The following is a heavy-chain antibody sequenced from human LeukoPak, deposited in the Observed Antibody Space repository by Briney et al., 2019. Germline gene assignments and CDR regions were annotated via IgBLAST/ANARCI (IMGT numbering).Heavy chain of an antibody. J-gene: IGHJ4*02. V-gene: IGHV3-11*01. Sequence: GGTLCLSCAASGFTFSDYYMSWIRQAPGKGLEGVSYISSSGSTIYYADSVKGRFTISRDNAKNSLYLQMNSLRADDTAVYFCAREAVGGNSGYFDYWGQGTMVTVCS. D-gene: IGHD4-23*01. CDR3: AREAVGGNSGYFDY. CDR2: ISSSGSTI. CDR1: GFTFSDYY.